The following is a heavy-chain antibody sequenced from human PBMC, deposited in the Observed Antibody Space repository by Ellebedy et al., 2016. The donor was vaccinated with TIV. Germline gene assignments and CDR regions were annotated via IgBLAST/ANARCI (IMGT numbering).Heavy chain of an antibody. V-gene: IGHV3-43*01. Sequence: GESLKISCAASGFTFHEHSLHWLRQRPGKGLEWVSLVSWDGSSTFYADSVKGRFTISRDSAHNSVFLQMDSLRVDDPAVYYCARDYNSPMIVWGSGTTVTVSS. J-gene: IGHJ6*04. D-gene: IGHD1-14*01. CDR1: GFTFHEHS. CDR3: ARDYNSPMIV. CDR2: VSWDGSST.